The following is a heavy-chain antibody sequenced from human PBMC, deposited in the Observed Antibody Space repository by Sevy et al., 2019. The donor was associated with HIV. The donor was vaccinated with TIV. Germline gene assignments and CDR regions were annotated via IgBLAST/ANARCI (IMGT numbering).Heavy chain of an antibody. CDR1: GFTFNKFA. CDR3: VRSTGTSDWYERDY. V-gene: IGHV3-64*01. D-gene: IGHD6-19*01. CDR2: INNNGGST. Sequence: GGSLRLSCAASGFTFNKFAMQWVRQAPGKGLEYVSGINNNGGSTYYANSVKGRFTISRDNSKNTLYLQMDSLRAEDMAVYYCVRSTGTSDWYERDYWGQGTLVTVSS. J-gene: IGHJ4*02.